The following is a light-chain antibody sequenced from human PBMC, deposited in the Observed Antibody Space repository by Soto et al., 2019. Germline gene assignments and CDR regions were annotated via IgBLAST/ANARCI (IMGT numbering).Light chain of an antibody. J-gene: IGLJ2*01. CDR3: QSYDTHTVV. CDR2: EDD. CDR1: SGSIGSNS. V-gene: IGLV6-57*04. Sequence: NFMLTQPHSVSESPGKTVTISCTRSSGSIGSNSVQWYQQRPGSAPTTVIYEDDQRPSGVPNRFAGSIDRSSNSASLTSSGLQTEDEDDYYCQSYDTHTVVFGGGTKLTVL.